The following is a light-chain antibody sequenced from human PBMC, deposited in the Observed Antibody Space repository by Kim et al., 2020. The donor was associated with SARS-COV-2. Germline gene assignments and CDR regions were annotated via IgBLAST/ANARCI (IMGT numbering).Light chain of an antibody. V-gene: IGKV1-9*01. Sequence: SASVGDRVTITCRASQGISSYLAWYQQKPGKAPKLLIYAASTLQSGVPSRFSGCGSGTEFTLTISSLQPEDFATYYCQQLNSLFTFGPGTKVDIK. CDR2: AAS. CDR1: QGISSY. J-gene: IGKJ3*01. CDR3: QQLNSLFT.